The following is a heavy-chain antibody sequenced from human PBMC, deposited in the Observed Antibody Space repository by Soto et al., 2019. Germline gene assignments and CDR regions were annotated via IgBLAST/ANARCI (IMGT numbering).Heavy chain of an antibody. D-gene: IGHD2-15*01. J-gene: IGHJ4*02. V-gene: IGHV3-30*18. CDR1: GFTFSSYG. Sequence: GGSLRLSCAASGFTFSSYGMHWVRQAPGKGLEWVAVISYDGSNKYYADSVKGRFTISRDNSKNTLYLQMNSLRAEDTAVYYCAKEKLLGSCGYWGQGTLVTVSS. CDR3: AKEKLLGSCGY. CDR2: ISYDGSNK.